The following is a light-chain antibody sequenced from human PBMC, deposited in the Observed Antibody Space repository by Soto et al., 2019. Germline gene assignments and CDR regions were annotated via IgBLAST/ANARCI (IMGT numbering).Light chain of an antibody. CDR3: QQHNDWTPLT. CDR1: QTIRSN. CDR2: GSA. J-gene: IGKJ4*01. Sequence: ITQSCTTLSVSPEEIATHHFTASQTIRSNLAWYQQKPGQAPRLLIYGSANRATGIPATFSGSGSGTEFTLTISSLQPEDFALYFCQQHNDWTPLTFGEGTKVDIK. V-gene: IGKV3-15*01.